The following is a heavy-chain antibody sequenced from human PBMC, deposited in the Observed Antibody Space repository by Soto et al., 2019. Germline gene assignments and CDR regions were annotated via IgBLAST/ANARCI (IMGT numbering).Heavy chain of an antibody. CDR2: MDYSGST. V-gene: IGHV4-39*06. Sequence: ETLSLTCTVSGGSISASSYYWGWIRQPPGKGLEWIGSMDYSGSTYYNPSLKSRVTISVDTSKNQFPLKLSSVTAADTAVYYCARTPGYWGQGTLVTVSS. J-gene: IGHJ4*02. CDR1: GGSISASSYY. CDR3: ARTPGY.